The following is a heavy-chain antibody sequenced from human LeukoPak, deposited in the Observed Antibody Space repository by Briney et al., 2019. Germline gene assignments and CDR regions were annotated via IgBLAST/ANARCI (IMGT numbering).Heavy chain of an antibody. CDR2: IIPILGIA. V-gene: IGHV1-69*04. J-gene: IGHJ4*02. D-gene: IGHD3-22*01. CDR1: GYTFTSYD. Sequence: EASVKVSCKASGYTFTSYDINWVRQAPGQGLEWMERIIPILGIANYAQKFQGRVAITADKSTSTAYMELSSLRSEDTAVYYCAREVRYDSSGPDYWGQGTLVTVSS. CDR3: AREVRYDSSGPDY.